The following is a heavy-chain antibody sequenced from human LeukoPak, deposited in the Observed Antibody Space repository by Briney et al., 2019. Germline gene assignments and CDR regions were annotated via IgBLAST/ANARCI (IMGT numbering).Heavy chain of an antibody. J-gene: IGHJ4*02. D-gene: IGHD2-2*01. V-gene: IGHV3-21*01. Sequence: PGGSLRLSCAASGFTFSSYSMNWVRQAPGKGLEWVSSISGSSTYIYYADSVKGRFTISRDNAKNSLYLQMNSLRAEDTAVYYCARMNLGYCSSTSCYRDYWGQGTLVTVSS. CDR2: ISGSSTYI. CDR1: GFTFSSYS. CDR3: ARMNLGYCSSTSCYRDY.